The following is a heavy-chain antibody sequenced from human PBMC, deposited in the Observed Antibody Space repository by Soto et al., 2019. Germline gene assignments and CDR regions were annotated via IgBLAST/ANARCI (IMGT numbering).Heavy chain of an antibody. V-gene: IGHV4-31*03. Sequence: QMQLQESGPGLVKPSQTLSLTCTVSGGSINSGGYYWTWIRQRPGKGLEWIGFISYTGSTYYSASLKSRTVISVDTSRNQFSLRLAPVTAADTAIYYCTTMDRRWFDPWGPGAPVIVSS. D-gene: IGHD3-10*01. CDR1: GGSINSGGYY. CDR2: ISYTGST. CDR3: TTMDRRWFDP. J-gene: IGHJ5*02.